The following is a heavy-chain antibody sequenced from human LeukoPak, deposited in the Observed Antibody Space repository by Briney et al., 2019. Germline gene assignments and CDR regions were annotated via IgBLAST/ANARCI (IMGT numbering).Heavy chain of an antibody. CDR2: ISSSSSYI. J-gene: IGHJ1*01. CDR1: GFTFSSYA. CDR3: ARDLGAAAGTIYFQH. V-gene: IGHV3-21*01. Sequence: PGGSLRLSCAASGFTFSSYAMSWVRQAPGKGLEWVSSISSSSSYIYYADSVKGRFTISRDNAKNSLCLQMNSLRAEDTAVYYCARDLGAAAGTIYFQHWGQGTLVTVSS. D-gene: IGHD6-13*01.